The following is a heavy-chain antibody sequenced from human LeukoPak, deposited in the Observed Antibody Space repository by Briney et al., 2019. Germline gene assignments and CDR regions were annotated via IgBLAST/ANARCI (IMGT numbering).Heavy chain of an antibody. CDR3: AKDCSSTSCYDY. Sequence: GGSLRLSCAASGFTFSSHCMNWARQAPGKGLEWVANIKQDGSEKYYVDSVKGRFTISRDNSKNTLYLQMNSLRAEDTAVYYCAKDCSSTSCYDYWGQGTLVTVSS. V-gene: IGHV3-7*01. J-gene: IGHJ4*02. D-gene: IGHD2-2*01. CDR1: GFTFSSHC. CDR2: IKQDGSEK.